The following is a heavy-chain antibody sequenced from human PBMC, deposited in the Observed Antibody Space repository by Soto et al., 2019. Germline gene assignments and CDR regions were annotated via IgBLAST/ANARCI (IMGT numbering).Heavy chain of an antibody. Sequence: VKVSCKACGGTFSSYAISWVGQAPGQGREWMGGIIPIFGTANYAQKFQGRVTITADESTSTAYMELSSLRSEDTAVYYCAIEIHVYCSSTSCSKTGNWFDPWGQGTLVTVSS. V-gene: IGHV1-69*13. CDR2: IIPIFGTA. CDR1: GGTFSSYA. J-gene: IGHJ5*02. CDR3: AIEIHVYCSSTSCSKTGNWFDP. D-gene: IGHD2-2*01.